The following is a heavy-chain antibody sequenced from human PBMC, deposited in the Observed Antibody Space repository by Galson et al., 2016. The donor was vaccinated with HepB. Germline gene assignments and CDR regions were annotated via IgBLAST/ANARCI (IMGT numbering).Heavy chain of an antibody. CDR2: IFHSGSA. D-gene: IGHD2-8*02. Sequence: SETLSLTCSVSGGSISSYYWSWIRQPPGKGPEWIGTIFHSGSATYNPSLKSRAAISVDTAKIKFSLRLNSMTSADTAVYYCARELALGYCTGGSCFGFWGQGTLVTVSS. V-gene: IGHV4-59*01. J-gene: IGHJ5*01. CDR3: ARELALGYCTGGSCFGF. CDR1: GGSISSYY.